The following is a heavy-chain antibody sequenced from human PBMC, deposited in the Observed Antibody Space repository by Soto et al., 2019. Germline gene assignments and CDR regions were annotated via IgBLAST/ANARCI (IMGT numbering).Heavy chain of an antibody. CDR3: ARSAVPTAIEGFDM. Sequence: PGESLKISCKGSGYSFTIHWIAWVRQMPGKGLEWMGIIYPGDSDTRYSPSFQGQVTISADKSISTAYLQWRSLKASDSAMYYCARSAVPTAIEGFDMWGQGTTVTVSS. CDR1: GYSFTIHW. J-gene: IGHJ3*02. V-gene: IGHV5-51*01. CDR2: IYPGDSDT. D-gene: IGHD2-2*01.